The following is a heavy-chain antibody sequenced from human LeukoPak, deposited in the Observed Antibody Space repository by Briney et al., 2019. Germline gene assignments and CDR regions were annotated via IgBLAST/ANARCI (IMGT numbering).Heavy chain of an antibody. CDR3: AREGPARTLDY. V-gene: IGHV1-2*04. CDR2: INPNSGGT. J-gene: IGHJ4*02. Sequence: ASVKVSRRASGYTFTDFYMHWVRQAPGQGLEWMGWINPNSGGTNYAQKFQGWVTMTRDTSISTAYMELSRLRSDDTAVYYCAREGPARTLDYWGQGTLVTVSS. CDR1: GYTFTDFY. D-gene: IGHD1-7*01.